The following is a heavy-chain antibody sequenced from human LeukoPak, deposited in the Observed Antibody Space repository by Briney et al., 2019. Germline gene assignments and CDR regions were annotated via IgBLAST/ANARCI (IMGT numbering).Heavy chain of an antibody. CDR1: GYSISSGYY. CDR3: ARKEATYYMDV. V-gene: IGHV4-38-2*01. J-gene: IGHJ6*03. CDR2: IYHSGST. D-gene: IGHD5-12*01. Sequence: SETLSLTCAVSGYSISSGYYWGWIRQPPGKGLEWIGSIYHSGSTYYNPSLKSRVTRSVDTSKNQFSLKLSSVTAADTAVYYCARKEATYYMDVWGKGTTVTVSS.